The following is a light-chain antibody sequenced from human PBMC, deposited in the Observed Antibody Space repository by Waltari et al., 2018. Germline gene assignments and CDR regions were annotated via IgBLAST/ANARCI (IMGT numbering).Light chain of an antibody. CDR2: KAS. CDR3: QQYHSYLYT. Sequence: DIQMTQFPSTLSASVGERATITCRASQSIGSWLAWYQQKPGTAPKLLINKASSLESGVPSRFSGTGSGTEFTLTISSLQPDDFATYYCQQYHSYLYTFGQGTKLEI. CDR1: QSIGSW. V-gene: IGKV1-5*03. J-gene: IGKJ2*01.